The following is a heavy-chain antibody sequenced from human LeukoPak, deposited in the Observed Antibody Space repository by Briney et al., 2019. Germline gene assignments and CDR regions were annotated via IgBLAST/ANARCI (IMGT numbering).Heavy chain of an antibody. CDR2: ISSSSSYI. D-gene: IGHD3-22*01. CDR1: GFTFSSYS. J-gene: IGHJ5*02. CDR3: ARARSGSWFDP. Sequence: GGFLRLSCAASGFTFSSYSMNWVRQAPGKGLEWVSFISSSSSYIYYADSVKGRFTISRDNAKNSLYLQMNSLRAEDTAVYYCARARSGSWFDPWGQGTLVTVSS. V-gene: IGHV3-21*01.